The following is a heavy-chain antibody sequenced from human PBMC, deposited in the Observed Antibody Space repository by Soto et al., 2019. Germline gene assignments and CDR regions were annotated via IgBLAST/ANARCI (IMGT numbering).Heavy chain of an antibody. CDR3: ARDRRGYNYGRNPFDI. J-gene: IGHJ3*02. D-gene: IGHD5-18*01. V-gene: IGHV4-4*07. Sequence: LSLTCNVSGGSVSGHYWSWIRQPAGKGLEWIGRIYTRGSTYYNPSLESRVTISVDTSKSQFSLRLSSVTAADTAIYYCARDRRGYNYGRNPFDIWGQGTMVTVSS. CDR2: IYTRGST. CDR1: GGSVSGHY.